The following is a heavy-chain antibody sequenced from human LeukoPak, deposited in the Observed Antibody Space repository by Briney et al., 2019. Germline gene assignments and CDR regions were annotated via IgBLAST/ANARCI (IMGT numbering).Heavy chain of an antibody. D-gene: IGHD2-21*02. Sequence: ASVKVSCKASGYTFTGYYMHWVRQAPGQGLEWMGWINPNSGGTNYAQKFQGRVTLTRDTSTSTVYMELSSLRSDDTAVYYCARGTYCGGDCYSLGGNYYFDYWGQGTLVTVSS. CDR3: ARGTYCGGDCYSLGGNYYFDY. CDR2: INPNSGGT. CDR1: GYTFTGYY. V-gene: IGHV1-2*02. J-gene: IGHJ4*02.